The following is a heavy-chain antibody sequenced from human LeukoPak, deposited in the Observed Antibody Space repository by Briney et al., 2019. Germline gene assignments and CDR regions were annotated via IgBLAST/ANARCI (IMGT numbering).Heavy chain of an antibody. V-gene: IGHV3-30-3*01. CDR2: ISYDGSNK. CDR1: GFTFSSYA. Sequence: GGSLRPSCAASGFTFSSYAMHWVRQAPGKGLEWVAVISYDGSNKYYADSVKGRFTISRDNSKNTLYLQMNSLRAEDTAVYYCARLSIAAAGDHENWGQGTMVTVSS. CDR3: ARLSIAAAGDHEN. J-gene: IGHJ3*01. D-gene: IGHD6-13*01.